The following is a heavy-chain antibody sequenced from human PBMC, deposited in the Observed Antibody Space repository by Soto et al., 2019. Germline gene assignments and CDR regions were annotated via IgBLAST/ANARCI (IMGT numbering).Heavy chain of an antibody. V-gene: IGHV4-31*03. CDR1: GGYISSGGYY. CDR3: AMRHTRNYYYGMDV. Sequence: QVQLQESGPGLVKPSPTLSLTCTVSGGYISSGGYYWSWIRQHPGKSLEWIGYIYYSGSTYYTPTLKLRVTLSVDTSKNQLSLKLSSVTAADTAVYYCAMRHTRNYYYGMDVWGQGTTVTVSS. CDR2: IYYSGST. J-gene: IGHJ6*02. D-gene: IGHD2-2*01.